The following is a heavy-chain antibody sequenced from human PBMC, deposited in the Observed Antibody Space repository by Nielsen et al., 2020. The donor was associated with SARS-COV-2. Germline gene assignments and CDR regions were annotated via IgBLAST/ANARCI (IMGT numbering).Heavy chain of an antibody. Sequence: GGSLRLSCRASGLIFGTYGMHWVRQAPGKGLEWVAGIWYDGSNENYAESVKGRFTISRDNSKNTLYLQMNSLRAEDTAVYYCASRASIAARPFDYWGQGTLVTVSS. V-gene: IGHV3-33*01. D-gene: IGHD6-6*01. CDR3: ASRASIAARPFDY. J-gene: IGHJ4*02. CDR2: IWYDGSNE. CDR1: GLIFGTYG.